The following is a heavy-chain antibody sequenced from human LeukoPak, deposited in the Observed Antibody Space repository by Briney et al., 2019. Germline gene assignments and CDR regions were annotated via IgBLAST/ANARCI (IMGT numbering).Heavy chain of an antibody. CDR3: ITPYVWGSYRYDY. D-gene: IGHD3-16*02. V-gene: IGHV3-15*01. Sequence: PGGSLRLSCAASGFTFSNSWMSWVRQAPGKGLEWVGRIKSKTDGGTTDYAAPVKGRFTISRDDSKNTLYLQMTSLKTEHTAVYYCITPYVWGSYRYDYWGQGTLVTVSS. CDR2: IKSKTDGGTT. CDR1: GFTFSNSW. J-gene: IGHJ4*02.